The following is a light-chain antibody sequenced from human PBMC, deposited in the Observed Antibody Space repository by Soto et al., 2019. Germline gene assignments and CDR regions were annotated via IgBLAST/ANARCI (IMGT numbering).Light chain of an antibody. CDR1: QSVSSSY. CDR3: QQYGNSWT. J-gene: IGKJ1*01. Sequence: EIVLTQSPGTLSLSPGERATLSCRASQSVSSSYLAWYQQKPGQAPRLLIYGSSSRATGIPDRFSGSGSGTDFPLTISRLEPEDFAVYYCQQYGNSWTFGQGTKVEI. CDR2: GSS. V-gene: IGKV3-20*01.